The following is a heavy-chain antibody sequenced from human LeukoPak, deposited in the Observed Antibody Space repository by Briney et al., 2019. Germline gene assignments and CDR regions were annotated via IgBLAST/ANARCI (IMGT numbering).Heavy chain of an antibody. CDR3: ARSDSGYDLAAFDY. V-gene: IGHV4-39*01. CDR1: GGSISSSSYY. CDR2: MYHSGSI. Sequence: SETLSLTCTVSGGSISSSSYYWGWIRQPRGKGREWIGSMYHSGSIYDNRDVKSRFTISEDTTKNQFSLKLSSVTAADTAVYYCARSDSGYDLAAFDYWGQGTLVTVSS. D-gene: IGHD5-12*01. J-gene: IGHJ4*02.